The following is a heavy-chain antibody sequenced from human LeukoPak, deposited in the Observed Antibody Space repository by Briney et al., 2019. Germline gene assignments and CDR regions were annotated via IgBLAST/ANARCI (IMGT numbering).Heavy chain of an antibody. J-gene: IGHJ3*02. D-gene: IGHD3-16*01. Sequence: PSETLSHTCTVSGYSISSGYYWGWIRQPPGKGLEWIGSIYHSGSTYYNPSLKSRVTISVDTSKNQFSLKMSSVTAADTAVYYCAGGRGVRLEDAFDIWGQGTMVTVSS. CDR3: AGGRGVRLEDAFDI. CDR1: GYSISSGYY. V-gene: IGHV4-38-2*02. CDR2: IYHSGST.